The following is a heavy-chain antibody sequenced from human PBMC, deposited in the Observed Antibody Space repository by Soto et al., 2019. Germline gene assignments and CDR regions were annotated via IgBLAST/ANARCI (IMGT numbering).Heavy chain of an antibody. J-gene: IGHJ6*02. CDR2: IKPNTDDT. V-gene: IGHV1-2*02. CDR3: ARSPYSLEGHGQHYYYGMDL. D-gene: IGHD2-15*01. Sequence: ASVKVSCKPSGFTFSGFYLHWVRQAPGQGLEWMGWIKPNTDDTGYAQKFQGRVTLTWDTSSSAGYLDLRRLRSDDTAVYYCARSPYSLEGHGQHYYYGMDLWGLGTTVT. CDR1: GFTFSGFY.